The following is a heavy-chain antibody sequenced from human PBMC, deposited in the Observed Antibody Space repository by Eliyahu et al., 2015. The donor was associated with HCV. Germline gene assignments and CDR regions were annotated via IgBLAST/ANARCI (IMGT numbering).Heavy chain of an antibody. D-gene: IGHD1-1*01. CDR1: GFSFSDYX. Sequence: QVQLVESGGGLVKPGGSLRLSCXAXGFSFSDYXMSWIRQGPGKGLGWLSYISGSGVTKYYADSVKGRFTVSRDNAGSSLFLQMTSLRAEDTAVYYCARTQQLVFPLEDWGQGTLVTVSS. CDR3: ARTQQLVFPLED. V-gene: IGHV3-11*01. J-gene: IGHJ4*02. CDR2: ISGSGVTK.